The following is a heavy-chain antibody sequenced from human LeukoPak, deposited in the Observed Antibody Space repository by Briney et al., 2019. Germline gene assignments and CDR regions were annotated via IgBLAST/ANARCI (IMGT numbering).Heavy chain of an antibody. CDR2: INYSGST. Sequence: PSETLSLTCAVYGGSFSGYYWSWIRQPPGKGLEWIGEINYSGSTDYNPSLKSRVTISIDTSKKQFSLELNSVTAADTAVYYCARVRGDDLWSGHLFYFDYWGQGTLVTVSS. D-gene: IGHD3-3*01. CDR1: GGSFSGYY. J-gene: IGHJ4*02. V-gene: IGHV4-34*01. CDR3: ARVRGDDLWSGHLFYFDY.